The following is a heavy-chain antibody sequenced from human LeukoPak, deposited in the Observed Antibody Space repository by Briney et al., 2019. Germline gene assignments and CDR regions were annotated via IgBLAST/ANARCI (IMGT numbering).Heavy chain of an antibody. CDR3: ARHKDHYDSSGYYSPSDY. V-gene: IGHV4-59*08. CDR1: GGSISSYY. CDR2: IYYSGST. D-gene: IGHD3-22*01. Sequence: NTSETLSLTCTVSGGSISSYYWSWVRQPPGKGLGWIGYIYYSGSTKYNPSLKGRATISVDTSKNQFSLKLSSVTAADTAVYYCARHKDHYDSSGYYSPSDYWGQGTLVTVSS. J-gene: IGHJ4*02.